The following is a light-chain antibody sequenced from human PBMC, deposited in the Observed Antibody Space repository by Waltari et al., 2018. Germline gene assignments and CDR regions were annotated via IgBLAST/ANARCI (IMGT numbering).Light chain of an antibody. CDR3: CSYAGSYTWV. J-gene: IGLJ3*02. Sequence: QSALTQPASVSGSPGQSITISCTGASSDIGSYNLVSWYQQHPGKAPKLLVYDVFFRPSGVSNRSPASKSGNTASLTISGLQAEDEADYYCCSYAGSYTWVFGGGTKLTVL. CDR2: DVF. V-gene: IGLV2-23*02. CDR1: SSDIGSYNL.